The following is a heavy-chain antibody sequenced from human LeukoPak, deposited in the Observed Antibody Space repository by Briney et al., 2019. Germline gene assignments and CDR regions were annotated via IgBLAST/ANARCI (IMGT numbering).Heavy chain of an antibody. D-gene: IGHD2-2*01. Sequence: GASVKVSCKASGYTFTSHDFSWVRQAPGHGLEWMGWISTYSGNTKYAQKVQDRVTMTRDTSTSTVYMELRSLTSDDTAIYYCTREDCVSSICYLGDVWGQGTTVTVSS. V-gene: IGHV1-18*01. J-gene: IGHJ6*02. CDR3: TREDCVSSICYLGDV. CDR1: GYTFTSHD. CDR2: ISTYSGNT.